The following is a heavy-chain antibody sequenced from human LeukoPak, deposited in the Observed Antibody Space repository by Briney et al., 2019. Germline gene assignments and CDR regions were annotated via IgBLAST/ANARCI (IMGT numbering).Heavy chain of an antibody. D-gene: IGHD2-15*01. Sequence: GGSLRLSCAASGFTFSDYYMSWIRQAPGKGLEWVSTSSGSGRSIHYADSVKGRFSISRDTSKNTLYLQMNSLRAEDTAVYYCTKGGVVQTFYFDSWGQGTLVTVSS. CDR1: GFTFSDYY. V-gene: IGHV3-11*01. CDR3: TKGGVVQTFYFDS. J-gene: IGHJ4*02. CDR2: SSGSGRSI.